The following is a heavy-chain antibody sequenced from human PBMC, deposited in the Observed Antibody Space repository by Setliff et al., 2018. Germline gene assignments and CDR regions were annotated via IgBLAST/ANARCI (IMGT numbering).Heavy chain of an antibody. CDR1: GFTVSTNY. V-gene: IGHV3-15*01. CDR3: VRDRDGLGDY. D-gene: IGHD7-27*01. CDR2: IKSAADGGTI. Sequence: KTGGSLRLSCAASGFTVSTNYMTWVRQAPGKGLEWVGRIKSAADGGTIEYAAAVNGRFTVSRDDSKNTLYLQMNSLKTEDTAVYFCVRDRDGLGDYWGQGTLVTVSS. J-gene: IGHJ4*02.